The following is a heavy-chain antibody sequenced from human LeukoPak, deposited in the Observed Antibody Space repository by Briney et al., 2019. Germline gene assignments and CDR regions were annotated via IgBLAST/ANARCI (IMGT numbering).Heavy chain of an antibody. V-gene: IGHV3-66*01. J-gene: IGHJ3*02. CDR2: IYSGGST. CDR3: ARRAGSGTTAFDI. Sequence: GGSLRLSCAASGFTVSSNYMSWVRQAPGKGLEWVSVIYSGGSTYYADSVKGRFTISRDNSKNTLYLQMGSLRPEDMAVYYCARRAGSGTTAFDIWGPGTMVTVSS. D-gene: IGHD1-1*01. CDR1: GFTVSSNY.